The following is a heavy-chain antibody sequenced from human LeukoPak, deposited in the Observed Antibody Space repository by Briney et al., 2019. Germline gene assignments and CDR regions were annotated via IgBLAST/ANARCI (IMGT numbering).Heavy chain of an antibody. Sequence: SQTLSLTCTVSGGSICSGDYYWSWIRQPPGKGLEWIGYIYYSGSNYYNPSLKSRVTISVDTSKNQFSLKLSSVTAADTAVYYCARDVYDSSGGAFDIWGQGTMVTVSS. CDR1: GGSICSGDYY. D-gene: IGHD3-22*01. J-gene: IGHJ3*02. CDR2: IYYSGSN. CDR3: ARDVYDSSGGAFDI. V-gene: IGHV4-30-4*08.